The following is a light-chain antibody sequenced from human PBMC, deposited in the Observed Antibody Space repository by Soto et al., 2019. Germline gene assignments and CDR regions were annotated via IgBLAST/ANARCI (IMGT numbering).Light chain of an antibody. CDR1: SSDVGGYNY. V-gene: IGLV2-14*01. CDR3: SSYTSSSTYV. Sequence: QSALTQPASVPGSPGQSITISCTGTSSDVGGYNYVSWYQQHPGKAPKLMIYDVSNRPSGVSNRFSGSKSGNTASLTISGLQAEDEADYYCSSYTSSSTYVFGNGTKVTVL. J-gene: IGLJ1*01. CDR2: DVS.